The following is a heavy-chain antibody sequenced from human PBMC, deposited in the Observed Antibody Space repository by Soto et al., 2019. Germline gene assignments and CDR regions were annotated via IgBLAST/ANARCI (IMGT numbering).Heavy chain of an antibody. CDR2: ISSGSSYI. V-gene: IGHV3-21*01. CDR3: ARDSPQRHFDY. Sequence: LXLSCAASVFTFSSYSMKWVRQAPGKGLEWVSFISSGSSYIYYADSVKGRFTVSRKNAKNSLYLQMNSLRVEDTAVYYCARDSPQRHFDYCGQGTLVTVSS. CDR1: VFTFSSYS. J-gene: IGHJ4*02. D-gene: IGHD6-25*01.